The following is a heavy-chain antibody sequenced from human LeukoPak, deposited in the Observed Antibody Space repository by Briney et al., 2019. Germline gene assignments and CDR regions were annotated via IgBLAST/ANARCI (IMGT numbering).Heavy chain of an antibody. V-gene: IGHV3-23*01. CDR2: ISGSGGST. J-gene: IGHJ4*02. Sequence: PGGSLRLSCAASGFTFSSYAMSWVRQAPRKGLEWVSAISGSGGSTYYADSVKGRFTISRDNSKNTLYLQMNSLRAEDTAVYYCAKGNYYYDSSVLDYWGQGTLVTVSS. CDR1: GFTFSSYA. D-gene: IGHD3-22*01. CDR3: AKGNYYYDSSVLDY.